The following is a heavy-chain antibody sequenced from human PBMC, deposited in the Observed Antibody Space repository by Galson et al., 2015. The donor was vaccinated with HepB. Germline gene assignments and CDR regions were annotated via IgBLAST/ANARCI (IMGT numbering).Heavy chain of an antibody. CDR3: ARDGIVGAPRGDNFCDY. D-gene: IGHD1-26*01. Sequence: FLRLSCASSGFTFSNYAMHWVRQAPGKGLEWVALMSYDGSNKFYADSVKGGFTISRDNSRNTLYLQMNSLRFEDTALYYCARDGIVGAPRGDNFCDYWGQGTLVAVSS. CDR1: GFTFSNYA. CDR2: MSYDGSNK. J-gene: IGHJ4*02. V-gene: IGHV3-30*04.